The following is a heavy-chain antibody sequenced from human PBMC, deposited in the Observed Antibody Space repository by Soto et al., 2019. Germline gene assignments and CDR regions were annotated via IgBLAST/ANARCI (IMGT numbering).Heavy chain of an antibody. V-gene: IGHV1-18*01. D-gene: IGHD6-13*01. J-gene: IGHJ4*02. CDR3: ARDGDRGAAAVY. CDR1: GYTFASYG. Sequence: QVQLVQSGAEVKKPGASVKVSCKASGYTFASYGISWVRQPPGQGLEWMGWISAYNGNTNYTQKLQGRVTMTTDTSTSKSHMELRSLRAGDTAVYYCARDGDRGAAAVYWGQGTLVTVSS. CDR2: ISAYNGNT.